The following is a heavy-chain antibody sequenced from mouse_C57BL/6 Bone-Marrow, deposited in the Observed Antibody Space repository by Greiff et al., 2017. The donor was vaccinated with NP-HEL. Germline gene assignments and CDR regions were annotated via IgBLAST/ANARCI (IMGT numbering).Heavy chain of an antibody. CDR3: ASHYDYGGFAY. V-gene: IGHV5-9*01. CDR1: GFPFRSHT. D-gene: IGHD2-4*01. Sequence: EVHPVESGGGFVKPWGFLKLSRAASGFPFRSHTMSWVCQNPEKRLEWVATMSGGGGNTYYPDSVKGRFTISRDNAKNTLYLQMSSLRSEDTALYYCASHYDYGGFAYWGQGTLVTVSA. CDR2: MSGGGGNT. J-gene: IGHJ3*01.